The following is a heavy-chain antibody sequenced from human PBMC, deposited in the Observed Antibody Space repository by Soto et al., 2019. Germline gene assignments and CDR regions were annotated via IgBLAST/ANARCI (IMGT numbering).Heavy chain of an antibody. CDR1: GGTVASSHW. CDR3: AREIVTAGGNNYFDP. CDR2: VYHTGDT. V-gene: IGHV4-4*02. Sequence: SETLSLTCGVSGGTVASSHWWSWVRQSPGGGLEWIGNVYHTGDTNLNPSLQSRVTISVDKSNNQFSLRLNSLTAADAAVYFCAREIVTAGGNNYFDPWGPGTLVTVSS. D-gene: IGHD2-21*02. J-gene: IGHJ5*02.